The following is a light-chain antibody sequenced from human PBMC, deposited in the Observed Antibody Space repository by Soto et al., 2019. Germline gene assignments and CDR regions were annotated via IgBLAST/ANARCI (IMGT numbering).Light chain of an antibody. Sequence: QSVLTQPPSVSAPPGQRVTISCSGSSSNIGNNYVSWYQQLPGTAPKLLIYENNRRPSGIPDRFSGSKSGTSATLVITGLQTGDEADYYCGTWDSSLSAGVFGGGTKLTVL. J-gene: IGLJ2*01. V-gene: IGLV1-51*02. CDR2: ENN. CDR1: SSNIGNNY. CDR3: GTWDSSLSAGV.